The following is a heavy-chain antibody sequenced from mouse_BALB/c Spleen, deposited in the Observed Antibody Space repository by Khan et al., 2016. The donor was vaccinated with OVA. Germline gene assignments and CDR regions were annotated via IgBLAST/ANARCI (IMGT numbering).Heavy chain of an antibody. CDR2: INPHIGET. D-gene: IGHD1-3*01. J-gene: IGHJ2*01. V-gene: IGHV1-20*02. CDR1: GYSFTGYF. CDR3: ARKSGRDFDY. Sequence: EVQLQQSGPELVKPGASVKISCKASGYSFTGYFMNWVMQSHGKRLEWIGRINPHIGETFYNQKFKDKATLTADESSSTAHMELRSLPSEDSAVYYCARKSGRDFDYWGQGTTLTVSS.